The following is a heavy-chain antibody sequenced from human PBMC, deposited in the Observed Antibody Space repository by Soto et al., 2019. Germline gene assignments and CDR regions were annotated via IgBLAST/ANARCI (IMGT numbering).Heavy chain of an antibody. Sequence: SETLSLTCTVSGGCISSSSYYWGWIRQPPGKGLEWIGSIYYSGSTYYNPSLKSRVTISVDTSKNQFSLKLSSVTAADTAVNYCARHEWSDDAFDIWGQGTMVT. CDR3: ARHEWSDDAFDI. CDR1: GGCISSSSYY. V-gene: IGHV4-39*01. D-gene: IGHD3-3*01. J-gene: IGHJ3*02. CDR2: IYYSGST.